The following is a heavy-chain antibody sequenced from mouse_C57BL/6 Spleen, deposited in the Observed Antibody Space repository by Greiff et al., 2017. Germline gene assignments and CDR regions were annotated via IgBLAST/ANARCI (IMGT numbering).Heavy chain of an antibody. CDR1: GFTFSDYG. CDR3: ARHNNYGSSGYFDV. J-gene: IGHJ1*03. Sequence: EVQGVESGGGLVQPGGSLKLSCAASGFTFSDYGMAWVRQAPRKGPEWVAFISNLADSIYYADTVTGRFTISRENAKNTLYLEMSSLRSEDTAMYDCARHNNYGSSGYFDVWGTGTTVTVSS. V-gene: IGHV5-15*01. D-gene: IGHD1-1*01. CDR2: ISNLADSI.